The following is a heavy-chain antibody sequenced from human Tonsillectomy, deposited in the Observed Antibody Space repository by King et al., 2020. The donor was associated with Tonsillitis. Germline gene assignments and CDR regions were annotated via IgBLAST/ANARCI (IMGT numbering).Heavy chain of an antibody. V-gene: IGHV4-39*01. CDR1: GDSITSSSYY. CDR2: IYYSGST. D-gene: IGHD6-19*01. CDR3: ARRRSSGWYYFDY. Sequence: QLQESGPGLVKPSETLSLTCTVSGDSITSSSYYWGWIRQPPGKGLEWIGTIYYSGSTYYNPSLKGRVTISVDTSKNQFTLKLSSVTAADTAVYYCARRRSSGWYYFDYRGQGTLVTVSS. J-gene: IGHJ4*02.